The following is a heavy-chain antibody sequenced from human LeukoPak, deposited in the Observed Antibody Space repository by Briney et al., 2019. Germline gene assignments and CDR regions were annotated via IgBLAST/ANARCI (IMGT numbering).Heavy chain of an antibody. J-gene: IGHJ4*02. CDR3: ARDSDYSKRLNY. D-gene: IGHD4-11*01. CDR1: GYTFTIYY. V-gene: IGHV1-46*01. CDR2: INPSGGST. Sequence: ASVKVSFKASGYTFTIYYMHWVRQARGQGLEWMGIINPSGGSTRYAQKFQGRGTMNRDTNTSRVYMELRRMRGGDTAVYYCARDSDYSKRLNYWGQGTLVTVSS.